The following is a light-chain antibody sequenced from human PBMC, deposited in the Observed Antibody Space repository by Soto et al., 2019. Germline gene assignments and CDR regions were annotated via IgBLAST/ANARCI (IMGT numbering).Light chain of an antibody. CDR1: SSDVGGYNY. J-gene: IGLJ2*01. V-gene: IGLV2-14*03. Sequence: QSALTQPASVSGSPGQSITISCTGTSSDVGGYNYVSWYQQHPGKAPKLMIYDDNQRPSGIPDRFSASKSGTSATLGVTGLQTGDEATYYCGTWDSSLNAGVFGGGTKVTVL. CDR3: GTWDSSLNAGV. CDR2: DDN.